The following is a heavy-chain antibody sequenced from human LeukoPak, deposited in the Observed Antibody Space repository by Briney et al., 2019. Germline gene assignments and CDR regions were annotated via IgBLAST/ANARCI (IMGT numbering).Heavy chain of an antibody. D-gene: IGHD3-22*01. J-gene: IGHJ3*02. CDR3: ARASFSYTMIVVVDAFDI. CDR1: GYTFTSYG. V-gene: IGHV1-18*01. Sequence: ASVKVSCKASGYTFTSYGISWVRQAPGQGLEWMGWISAYNGNTNYAQKLQGRVTVTTDTSTSTAYMELRSLRSEDTAVYYCARASFSYTMIVVVDAFDIWGLGTMVTVSS. CDR2: ISAYNGNT.